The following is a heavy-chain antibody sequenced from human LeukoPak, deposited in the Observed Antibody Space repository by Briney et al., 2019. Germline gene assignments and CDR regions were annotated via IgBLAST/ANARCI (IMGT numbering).Heavy chain of an antibody. CDR1: GYTFTNNY. CDR2: IYPRDGST. Sequence: VSVTVSCTASGYTFTNNYLHWVRQAPGQGLEWMGMIYPRDGSTSYAQNFQGRVTVTRDTSTTTVHMELRGLRSEDTAVYYCARDQEGFDYWGQGTVVTVSS. V-gene: IGHV1-46*01. J-gene: IGHJ4*02. CDR3: ARDQEGFDY.